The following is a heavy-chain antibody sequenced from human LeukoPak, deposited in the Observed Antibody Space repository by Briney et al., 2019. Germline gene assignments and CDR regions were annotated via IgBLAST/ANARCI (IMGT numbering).Heavy chain of an antibody. CDR3: ARTSYNHY. Sequence: ASVKVSCKASGYTFTGSYMHWVRQAPGQGLEWMGWINPNSGGTNYAQNFQGRVTMTTDTSTSTAYMELSSLRSDDTAVYYCARTSYNHYWRRGTVVSVPS. CDR2: INPNSGGT. J-gene: IGHJ4*02. CDR1: GYTFTGSY. D-gene: IGHD1-1*01. V-gene: IGHV1-2*02.